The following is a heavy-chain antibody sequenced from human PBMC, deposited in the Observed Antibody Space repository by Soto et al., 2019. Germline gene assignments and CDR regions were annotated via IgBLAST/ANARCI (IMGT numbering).Heavy chain of an antibody. CDR3: ARHRNYSVPPTHYYDAFDV. J-gene: IGHJ3*01. CDR1: GFSFSNYW. V-gene: IGHV3-7*03. D-gene: IGHD3-10*02. CDR2: IKEDVSVT. Sequence: GSLGVPCTACGFSFSNYWVVWVRQGPGKGPEWVANIKEDVSVTYYVDSVKGRFTISRDNARESLFLQMDSLRAEDTAIYFCARHRNYSVPPTHYYDAFDVCGQRTMVTVSS.